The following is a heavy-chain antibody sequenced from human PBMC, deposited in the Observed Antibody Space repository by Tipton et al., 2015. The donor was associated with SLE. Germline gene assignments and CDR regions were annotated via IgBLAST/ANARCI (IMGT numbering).Heavy chain of an antibody. J-gene: IGHJ4*02. D-gene: IGHD1-14*01. Sequence: QSGAEVKKPGASVKVSCTASGYTFSSNYIHWVRQAPGQGLEWMGIVNPDTGGTSYAQRFQGRVTVTADTSSSTVYVELSSLRFDDTAVYYCGRGGLRMRDWIDYWGQGTLVNVSS. CDR3: GRGGLRMRDWIDY. CDR1: GYTFSSNY. CDR2: VNPDTGGT. V-gene: IGHV1-46*01.